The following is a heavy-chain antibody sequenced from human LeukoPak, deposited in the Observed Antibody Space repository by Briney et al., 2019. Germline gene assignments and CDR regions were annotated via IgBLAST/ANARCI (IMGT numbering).Heavy chain of an antibody. D-gene: IGHD6-13*01. Sequence: SETLSLTCAVYGGSFSGYYWSWIRQPPGKGLERIGEINHSGSTNYNPSLKSRVTISVDTSKNQFSLKLSSVTAADTAVYYCARHRLSLGYSSSRGGWFDPWGQGTLVTVSS. V-gene: IGHV4-34*01. CDR2: INHSGST. J-gene: IGHJ5*02. CDR3: ARHRLSLGYSSSRGGWFDP. CDR1: GGSFSGYY.